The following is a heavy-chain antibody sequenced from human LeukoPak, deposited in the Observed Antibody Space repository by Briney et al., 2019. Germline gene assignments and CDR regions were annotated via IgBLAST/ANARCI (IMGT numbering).Heavy chain of an antibody. D-gene: IGHD3-22*01. CDR2: IKMEVDGGPE. V-gene: IGHV3-15*01. CDR3: TADVSDSSGYCHDY. Sequence: GGSLRLSCVASGFRLSNAWMSWVRQAPGQGLEWVGRIKMEVDGGPEDYAAPVKGRFTISRDDSKNTLYLQMNSLQTEDTGVYYCTADVSDSSGYCHDYWGQGTQVTVSS. CDR1: GFRLSNAW. J-gene: IGHJ4*02.